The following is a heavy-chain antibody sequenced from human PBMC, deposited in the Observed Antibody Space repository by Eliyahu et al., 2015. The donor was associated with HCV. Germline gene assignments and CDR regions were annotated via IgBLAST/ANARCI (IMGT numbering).Heavy chain of an antibody. CDR1: GGSVINXY. CDR3: AGERNIGAQEGMDV. D-gene: IGHD6-13*01. J-gene: IGHJ6*02. V-gene: IGHV4-59*02. Sequence: QVQLQESGPGLVKPSETLSLTCTVSGGSVINXYXXWIRRPPGTGLXWIGYIYYSGTGTTKYNPSLRGRVTISLETSKNQFSLKLTSVTATDAAVYYCAGERNIGAQEGMDVWGQGTTVTVSS. CDR2: IYYSGTGTT.